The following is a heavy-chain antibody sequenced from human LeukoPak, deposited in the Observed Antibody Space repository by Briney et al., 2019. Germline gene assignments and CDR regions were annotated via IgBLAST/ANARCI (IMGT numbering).Heavy chain of an antibody. CDR3: ARLNDVGYYDSSGYYT. Sequence: ASVKVSCKASGYTFTNYGISWVRQAPGQGLEWMGWISADNGNTNYAQKVQDRVTMTTDTSTSTAYMELRSLRSGDTAVYYCARLNDVGYYDSSGYYTWGQGTLVTVSS. CDR2: ISADNGNT. V-gene: IGHV1-18*01. D-gene: IGHD3-22*01. J-gene: IGHJ5*02. CDR1: GYTFTNYG.